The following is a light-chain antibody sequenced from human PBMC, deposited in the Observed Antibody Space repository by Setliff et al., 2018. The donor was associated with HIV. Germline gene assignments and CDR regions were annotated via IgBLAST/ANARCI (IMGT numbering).Light chain of an antibody. J-gene: IGLJ3*02. CDR3: SSYKTGITLV. CDR2: EVI. CDR1: SSDIGVSKY. V-gene: IGLV2-14*01. Sequence: QSALAQPASVSGSPGQSITISCTGTSSDIGVSKYVSWYQQHPGRAPKLMIFEVINRPSGVSDRFSGSKSGNTASLTISGLQAEDEADYYCSSYKTGITLVFGGGTKVTVL.